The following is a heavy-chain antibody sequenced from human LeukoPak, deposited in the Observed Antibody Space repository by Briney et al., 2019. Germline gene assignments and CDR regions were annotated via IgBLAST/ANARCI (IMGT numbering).Heavy chain of an antibody. CDR2: ISYDGSNK. CDR1: GFTFSSYA. CDR3: ARGPAVGATIGY. Sequence: TGGSLRLSCAASGFTFSSYAMHWVRQAPGKGLEWVAVISYDGSNKYYADSVKGRFTISRDNSKNTLYLQMNSLRAEDTAVYYCARGPAVGATIGYWGQGTLVTVSS. J-gene: IGHJ4*02. V-gene: IGHV3-30*04. D-gene: IGHD1-26*01.